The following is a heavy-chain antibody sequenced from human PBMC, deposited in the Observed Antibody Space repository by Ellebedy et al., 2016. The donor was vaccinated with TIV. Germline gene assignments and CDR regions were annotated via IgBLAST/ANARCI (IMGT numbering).Heavy chain of an antibody. CDR1: GFKFDDYA. V-gene: IGHV3-43*02. J-gene: IGHJ4*02. D-gene: IGHD3-3*02. CDR3: VKGLRPETPYSIFDY. Sequence: PGGSLRLSCVASGFKFDDYAMHWVRQVSGKGLEWVALVNGHDDSNYYADSVKGRFTISRDNGNNSLSLQMRSLRSEDTALDYCVKGLRPETPYSIFDYWGPGIQVTVSS. CDR2: VNGHDDSN.